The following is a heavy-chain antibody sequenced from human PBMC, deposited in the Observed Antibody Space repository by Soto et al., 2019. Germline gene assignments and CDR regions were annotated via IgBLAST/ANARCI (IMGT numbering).Heavy chain of an antibody. J-gene: IGHJ5*02. CDR3: AREGSSWYGAWFDP. CDR2: IYYSGST. V-gene: IGHV4-59*01. Sequence: SETLSLTCTVSGGSISSYYWSWIRQPPGKGLEWIGYIYYSGSTNYNPSLKRRVTISVDTSKNQFSLKLSSVTAADTAVYYCAREGSSWYGAWFDPWGQGTLVTVSS. D-gene: IGHD6-13*01. CDR1: GGSISSYY.